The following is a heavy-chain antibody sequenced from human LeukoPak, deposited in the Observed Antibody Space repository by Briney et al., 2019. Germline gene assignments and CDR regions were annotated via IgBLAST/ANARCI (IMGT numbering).Heavy chain of an antibody. Sequence: GGSLRLSRAASGFTFSSYGMHWVRQAPGKGLEWVAFIRYDGSNKYYADSVKGRFTISRDNSKNTLYLQMNSLRAEDTAVYYCAKDYYGSNYYMDVWGKGTTVTVSS. V-gene: IGHV3-30*02. CDR3: AKDYYGSNYYMDV. D-gene: IGHD3-10*01. J-gene: IGHJ6*03. CDR1: GFTFSSYG. CDR2: IRYDGSNK.